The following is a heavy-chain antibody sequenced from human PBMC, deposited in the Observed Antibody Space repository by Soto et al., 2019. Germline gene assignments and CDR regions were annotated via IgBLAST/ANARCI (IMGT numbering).Heavy chain of an antibody. CDR1: GYTFTSYG. Sequence: ASVKVSCKASGYTFTSYGISWVRQAPGQGLEWMGWISAYNGNTNYAQKLQGRVTMTTDTSTSTAYMELRSLRSDDTAVYYCARDDGIAVSGYYLAHWGKGTWVPVSS. CDR2: ISAYNGNT. D-gene: IGHD6-19*01. J-gene: IGHJ4*02. V-gene: IGHV1-18*01. CDR3: ARDDGIAVSGYYLAH.